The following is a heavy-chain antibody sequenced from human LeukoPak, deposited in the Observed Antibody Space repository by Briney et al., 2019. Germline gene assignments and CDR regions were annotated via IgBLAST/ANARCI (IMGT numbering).Heavy chain of an antibody. J-gene: IGHJ6*03. V-gene: IGHV4-39*01. D-gene: IGHD3-9*01. CDR1: GGSISSSSYY. CDR3: ARHITYYDILTGYYADYYYYYMDV. Sequence: SETLSLTCTVSGGSISSSSYYWGWIRQPPGKGLEWIGSIYYSGSTYYNPSLKSRVTISVDTSKNQFSLKLSSVTAADTAVYYCARHITYYDILTGYYADYYYYYMDVWGKGTMLTVSS. CDR2: IYYSGST.